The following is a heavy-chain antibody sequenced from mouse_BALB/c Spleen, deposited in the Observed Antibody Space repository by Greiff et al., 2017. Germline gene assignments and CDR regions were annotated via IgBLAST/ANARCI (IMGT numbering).Heavy chain of an antibody. CDR3: ARVRLPYDMDD. V-gene: IGHV5-2*01. Sequence: EVKVVESGGGLVQPGESLKLSCESTEYAFPSHYMYWVRQTLEKRLELVAAIIDDGSSTYYPDTVERRFIISRDNPKNTLYLQMSSLKSEDTALYYCARVRLPYDMDDWGQGTSVTVSS. CDR1: EYAFPSHY. CDR2: IIDDGSST. J-gene: IGHJ4*01. D-gene: IGHD2-14*01.